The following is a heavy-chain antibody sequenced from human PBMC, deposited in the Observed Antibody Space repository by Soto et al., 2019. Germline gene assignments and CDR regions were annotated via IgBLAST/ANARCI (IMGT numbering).Heavy chain of an antibody. V-gene: IGHV3-73*02. J-gene: IGHJ4*02. D-gene: IGHD3-10*01. CDR3: ARPGGPDY. CDR1: GFTFSGSA. CDR2: IRSKANSYAT. Sequence: EVQLVESGGGLVQPGGSLKLSCAASGFTFSGSAMHWVRQASGKGLEWVGRIRSKANSYATAYAASVKGRFTISRDDSKNTAYLQMNSLKTEDTAVYYCARPGGPDYWGQGTLVTVSS.